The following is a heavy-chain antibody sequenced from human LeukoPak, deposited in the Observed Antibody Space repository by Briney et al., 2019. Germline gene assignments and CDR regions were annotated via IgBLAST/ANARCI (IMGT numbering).Heavy chain of an antibody. Sequence: GGSLRLSCAASGFTFSSYSMNWVRQAPGKGLEWVSSISSSSSYIYYADSVKGRFTISRDNAKNSLYLQMNSLRAEDTAVYYCARDEADYDFWSGYHYYYYGMDVWGQGTLVTVSS. CDR2: ISSSSSYI. J-gene: IGHJ6*02. CDR1: GFTFSSYS. CDR3: ARDEADYDFWSGYHYYYYGMDV. V-gene: IGHV3-21*01. D-gene: IGHD3-3*01.